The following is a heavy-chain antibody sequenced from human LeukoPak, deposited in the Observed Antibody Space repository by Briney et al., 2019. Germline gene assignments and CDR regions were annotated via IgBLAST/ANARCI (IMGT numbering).Heavy chain of an antibody. CDR3: ANGQWLDPPSWSDP. CDR2: ISGSGGST. V-gene: IGHV3-23*01. D-gene: IGHD6-19*01. Sequence: GGSLRLSCAASGFTFSSYAMSWVRQAPGKGLEWVSAISGSGGSTYYADSVKGRFTISRDNSKNTLYLQMNSLRAEDTAVYYCANGQWLDPPSWSDPWGQGTLVTVSS. J-gene: IGHJ5*02. CDR1: GFTFSSYA.